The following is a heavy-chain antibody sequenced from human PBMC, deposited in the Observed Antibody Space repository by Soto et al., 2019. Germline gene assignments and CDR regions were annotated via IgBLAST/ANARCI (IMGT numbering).Heavy chain of an antibody. J-gene: IGHJ4*02. Sequence: QVPLVESGGGVVQPGRSLRLSCAASGFTFSNYAMHWVRQAPGKGLEWVAVISYDGTNKYYADSVKGRFTISRDSSKSTLYLQMTSLRADDTAVYYCARRAITMILEEYYFDYWGQGTLVTVSS. CDR1: GFTFSNYA. CDR2: ISYDGTNK. V-gene: IGHV3-30*03. D-gene: IGHD3-22*01. CDR3: ARRAITMILEEYYFDY.